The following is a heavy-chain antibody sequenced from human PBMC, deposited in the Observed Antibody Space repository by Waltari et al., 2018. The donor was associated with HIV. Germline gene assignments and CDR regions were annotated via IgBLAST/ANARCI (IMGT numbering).Heavy chain of an antibody. V-gene: IGHV1-3*04. CDR1: KYTFSSFG. D-gene: IGHD5-12*01. J-gene: IGHJ4*02. CDR3: ARELRFDIVFDY. Sequence: QVQLVQSGAGIRKPGASVKVSCTASKYTFSSFGIHWLRQAPGQRLEWMGWINTGDGSTKYSQKFQGRVTITRDTSASTAYMQLSSLRSEDTAIYYCARELRFDIVFDYWGQGTLVTVSS. CDR2: INTGDGST.